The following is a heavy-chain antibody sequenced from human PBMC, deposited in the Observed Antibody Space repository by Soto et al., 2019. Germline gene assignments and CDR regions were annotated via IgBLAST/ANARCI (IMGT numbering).Heavy chain of an antibody. CDR3: ARDGGWYASYFDY. J-gene: IGHJ4*02. V-gene: IGHV4-34*01. CDR1: GGSFSGYY. CDR2: INHSGST. D-gene: IGHD6-19*01. Sequence: ASETLSLTCAVYGGSFSGYYWSWIRQPPGKGLEWIGEINHSGSTNYNPSLKSRATISVDTSKNQFSLKLSSVTAADTAVYYCARDGGWYASYFDYWGQGTLVTVSS.